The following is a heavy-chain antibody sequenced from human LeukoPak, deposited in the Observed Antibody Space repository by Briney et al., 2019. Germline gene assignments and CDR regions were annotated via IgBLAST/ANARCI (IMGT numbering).Heavy chain of an antibody. J-gene: IGHJ4*02. D-gene: IGHD1-7*01. V-gene: IGHV3-30*01. CDR2: ISYDGSNK. CDR3: ASLELPIDY. CDR1: GFTFSIYA. Sequence: SLRLSSAASGFTFSIYAMHWVRQAPGKGLEWVAVISYDGSNKYYADSVKGRFTISRDNSKNTLYLQMNSLRAEDTAVYCCASLELPIDYWGQGTLVTVSS.